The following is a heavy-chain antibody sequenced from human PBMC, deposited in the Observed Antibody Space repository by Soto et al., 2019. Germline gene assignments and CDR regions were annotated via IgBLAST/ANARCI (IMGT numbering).Heavy chain of an antibody. Sequence: PGGSLRLSCAASGFTVSSNYMSWVRQAPGQGLEWVSIIYSGGSTYYADSVKGRFNISRDNSKNTLYLQMNSLRAEDTAVYFCARDPRVRGFYGMDLWGQGTTVTVSS. CDR2: IYSGGST. V-gene: IGHV3-66*01. J-gene: IGHJ6*02. CDR1: GFTVSSNY. CDR3: ARDPRVRGFYGMDL. D-gene: IGHD3-10*01.